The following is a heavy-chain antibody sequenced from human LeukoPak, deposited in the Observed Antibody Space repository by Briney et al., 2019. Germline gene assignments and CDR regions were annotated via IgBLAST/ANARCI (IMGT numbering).Heavy chain of an antibody. J-gene: IGHJ6*02. V-gene: IGHV3-21*01. CDR2: ISSSSSYI. Sequence: KSGGSLRLSCAASGFTFSSYSMNWARQAPGKGLEWVSSISSSSSYIYYADSVKGRFTISRDNAKNSLYLQMNSLRAEDTAVYYCARDRHKYYYGMDVWGQGTTVTVSS. CDR1: GFTFSSYS. CDR3: ARDRHKYYYGMDV.